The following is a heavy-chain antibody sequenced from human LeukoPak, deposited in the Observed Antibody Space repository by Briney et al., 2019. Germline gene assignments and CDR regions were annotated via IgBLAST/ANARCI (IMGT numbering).Heavy chain of an antibody. J-gene: IGHJ4*02. Sequence: ASVKVSCKASGYPFTDYFIHWVRQAPGQGLEWMGWLNPKIGGTNYAQKLQGRVTMTTDTSTSTAYMELRSLRSDDTAVYYCARGVLWFGELLNFDYWGQGTLVTVSS. V-gene: IGHV1-18*04. CDR2: LNPKIGGT. CDR1: GYPFTDYF. D-gene: IGHD3-10*01. CDR3: ARGVLWFGELLNFDY.